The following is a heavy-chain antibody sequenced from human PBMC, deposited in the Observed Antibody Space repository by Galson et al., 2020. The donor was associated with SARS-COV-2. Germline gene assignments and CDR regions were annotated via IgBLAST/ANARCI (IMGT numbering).Heavy chain of an antibody. CDR3: VRDRRVDRWSGLDP. V-gene: IGHV3-11*06. D-gene: IGHD3-3*01. CDR2: IGTYTSSLI. CDR1: GFTFSDHY. J-gene: IGHJ5*02. Sequence: GESLKISCVASGFTFSDHYMSWVRKAPGRGLEWLSYIGTYTSSLIEYADSVKGRFIISRDDAKNSLYLQMNNLGPDDTAVYYCVRDRRVDRWSGLDPGGQGTLVTVSS.